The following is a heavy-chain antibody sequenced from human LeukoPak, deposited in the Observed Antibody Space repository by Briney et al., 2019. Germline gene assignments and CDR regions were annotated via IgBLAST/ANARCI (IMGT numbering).Heavy chain of an antibody. J-gene: IGHJ3*02. V-gene: IGHV3-66*01. CDR2: IYIGGSP. CDR1: GFTVSDNF. CDR3: ARSTFLSDAFDI. Sequence: PGGSLRLSCAASGFTVSDNFMSWIRQAPGKGLEWLSVIYIGGSPYYADSVKGRFTISRDNSKNTLYLQMNSLRAEDTAVYYCARSTFLSDAFDIWGQGTMVTVSS.